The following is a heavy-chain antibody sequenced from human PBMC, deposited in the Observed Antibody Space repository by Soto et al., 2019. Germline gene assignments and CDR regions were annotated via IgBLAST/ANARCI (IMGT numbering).Heavy chain of an antibody. D-gene: IGHD6-13*01. CDR3: ARLHRGIAAAGYFDY. V-gene: IGHV1-69*13. CDR1: GSTFSSYA. CDR2: IIPIFGTA. Sequence: SVKVSCKASGSTFSSYAISWVRQAPGQGLEWMGGIIPIFGTANYAQKFQGRVTITADESTSTAYMELSSLRSEDTAVYYCARLHRGIAAAGYFDYWGQGTLVTVSS. J-gene: IGHJ4*02.